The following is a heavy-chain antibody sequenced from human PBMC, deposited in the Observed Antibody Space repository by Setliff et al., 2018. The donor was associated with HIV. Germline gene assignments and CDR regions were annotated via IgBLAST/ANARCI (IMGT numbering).Heavy chain of an antibody. D-gene: IGHD3-22*01. Sequence: ASVKVSCKASGYTFTAYGITWVRQAPGQGLEWMGWMSAYSGDTKYAQKIQGRVNMTRDTSTDTAYVELRSLRFDDTALYYCARGYYYDKTGYGTFDIWGQGTVVTVSS. CDR1: GYTFTAYG. CDR3: ARGYYYDKTGYGTFDI. J-gene: IGHJ3*02. CDR2: MSAYSGDT. V-gene: IGHV1-18*04.